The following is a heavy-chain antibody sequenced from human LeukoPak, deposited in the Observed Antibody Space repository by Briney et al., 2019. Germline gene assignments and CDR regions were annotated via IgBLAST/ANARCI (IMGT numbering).Heavy chain of an antibody. CDR1: RGTFSSYA. J-gene: IGHJ6*03. CDR2: IIPIFGTA. V-gene: IGHV1-69*13. Sequence: SVKVSCKASRGTFSSYAISWVRQAPGQGLEWMGGIIPIFGTAYYAQKFQGRVTITADESTSTAYMELSSLRSEDTAVYYCARGFYDSRGGYYYYYMDVWGKGTTVTISS. CDR3: ARGFYDSRGGYYYYYMDV. D-gene: IGHD3-22*01.